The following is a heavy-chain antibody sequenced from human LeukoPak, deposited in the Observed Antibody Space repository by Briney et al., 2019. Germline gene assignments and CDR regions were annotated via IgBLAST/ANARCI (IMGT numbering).Heavy chain of an antibody. Sequence: GGSLRLSYAASGFTFSSYSMNWVRQAPGKGLEWVSYISGGSDYIFYTDSVKGRFTISRDNAKKSLYLQLNSLRVEDTAVYYCARWGLGPSFDSWGQGTRVTVSS. CDR1: GFTFSSYS. CDR2: ISGGSDYI. J-gene: IGHJ4*02. D-gene: IGHD1-26*01. CDR3: ARWGLGPSFDS. V-gene: IGHV3-21*01.